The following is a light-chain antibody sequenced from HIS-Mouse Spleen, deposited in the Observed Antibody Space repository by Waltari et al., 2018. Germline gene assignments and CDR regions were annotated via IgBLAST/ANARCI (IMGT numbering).Light chain of an antibody. Sequence: DIVMTQSPPSLPVTPGEPASIPCRSSQSLLHSNGYNYLDWYLQKPGQSPQLLIYLGSNRDCGVPDRFSGSGSGTDFTLTISRLEPEDFAVYYCQQYGSSPLTFGGGTKVEIK. CDR2: LGS. CDR3: QQYGSSPLT. J-gene: IGKJ4*01. V-gene: IGKV2-28*01. CDR1: QSLLHSNGYNY.